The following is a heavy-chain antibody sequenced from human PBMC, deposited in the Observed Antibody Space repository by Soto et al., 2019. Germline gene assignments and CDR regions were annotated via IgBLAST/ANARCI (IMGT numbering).Heavy chain of an antibody. Sequence: QVQLQESGPGLVKPSETLSLTCTVSGGSISSYYWSWIRQPPGKGLEWIGYIYYSGSTNYNPSLKGRFTIAVDTSKNQFSLKLSSVTAADTAVYYCARDRCTSCYDYYYGMDVWGQGTTVTVSS. CDR2: IYYSGST. CDR3: ARDRCTSCYDYYYGMDV. J-gene: IGHJ6*02. D-gene: IGHD2-2*01. V-gene: IGHV4-59*01. CDR1: GGSISSYY.